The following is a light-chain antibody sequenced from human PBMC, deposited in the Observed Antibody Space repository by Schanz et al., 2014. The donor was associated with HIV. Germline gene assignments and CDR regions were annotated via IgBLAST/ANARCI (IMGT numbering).Light chain of an antibody. CDR3: QYYGISPFT. Sequence: EIVLTQSPGSLSLSPGERATLSCRASQRLSSSYLAWYQQKRDQPPRLVIYATSSRAAGIPDRFSGTGSGTDFTLTISSLEPEDFAVYYCQYYGISPFTFGQGTNVEI. J-gene: IGKJ2*01. CDR1: QRLSSSY. CDR2: ATS. V-gene: IGKV3-20*01.